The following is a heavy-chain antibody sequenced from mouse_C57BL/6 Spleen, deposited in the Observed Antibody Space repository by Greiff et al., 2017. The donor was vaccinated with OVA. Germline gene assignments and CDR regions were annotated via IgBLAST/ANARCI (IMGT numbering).Heavy chain of an antibody. J-gene: IGHJ4*01. CDR3: ARLGPDGYYAYAMDY. Sequence: QVQLKESGAELVKPGASVKISCKASGYAFSSYWMNWVKQRPGKGLEWIGQIYPGDGDTNYNGKFKGKATLTADKSSSTAYMQLSSLTSEDSAVYFCARLGPDGYYAYAMDYWGQGTSVTVSS. V-gene: IGHV1-80*01. CDR2: IYPGDGDT. CDR1: GYAFSSYW. D-gene: IGHD2-3*01.